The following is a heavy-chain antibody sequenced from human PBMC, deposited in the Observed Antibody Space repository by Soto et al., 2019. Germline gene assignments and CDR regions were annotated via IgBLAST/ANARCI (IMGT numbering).Heavy chain of an antibody. V-gene: IGHV5-51*01. J-gene: IGHJ3*02. CDR1: GYSFISYW. Sequence: GESLKISCKTSGYSFISYWVAWVRQKPGKGLEWMGTFYPGDSTSTYSPSFQGQATISVDKSISTAYLHLSSLKASDTAMYYCARIIGYSRNNDCSWTFDIWGQGTTVTVSS. CDR3: ARIIGYSRNNDCSWTFDI. CDR2: FYPGDSTS. D-gene: IGHD5-18*01.